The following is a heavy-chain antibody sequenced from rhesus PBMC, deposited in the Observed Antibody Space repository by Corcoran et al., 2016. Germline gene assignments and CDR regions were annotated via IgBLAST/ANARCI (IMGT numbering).Heavy chain of an antibody. V-gene: IGHV4-127*01. D-gene: IGHD5-42*01. CDR3: ARVGVLGIGGLDS. CDR2: IFGSIGST. Sequence: QLQLQESGPGLVKPSETLSLTCPVSGCSISSGYGWSWIRQPPGKGLEWVGNIFGSIGSTYYNPSLKSRVTISTDTSKNQFSLKLSSVTAADTAVYYCARVGVLGIGGLDSWGQGVVVTVSS. J-gene: IGHJ6*01. CDR1: GCSISSGYG.